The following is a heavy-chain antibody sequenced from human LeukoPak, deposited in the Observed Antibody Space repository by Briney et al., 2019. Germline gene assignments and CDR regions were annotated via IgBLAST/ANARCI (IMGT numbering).Heavy chain of an antibody. J-gene: IGHJ5*02. CDR3: AKDEGQQLASGPFSFDP. CDR1: GFTFDDYA. V-gene: IGHV3-9*01. D-gene: IGHD6-13*01. CDR2: ISWNSGSI. Sequence: GGSLRLSCAASGFTFDDYAMHWVRQAPGKGLEWVSGISWNSGSIGYADSVKGRFTISRDNAKDSLYLQMNSLRAEDTALYYCAKDEGQQLASGPFSFDPWGQGTLVTVSS.